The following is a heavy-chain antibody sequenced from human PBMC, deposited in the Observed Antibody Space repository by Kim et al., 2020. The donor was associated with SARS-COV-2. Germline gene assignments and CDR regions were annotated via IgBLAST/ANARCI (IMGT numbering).Heavy chain of an antibody. J-gene: IGHJ2*01. CDR2: INHSGST. CDR1: GGSFSGYY. CDR3: ARVSGYFYL. Sequence: SETLSLTCAVYGGSFSGYYWSWIRQPPGKGLEWIGEINHSGSTNYNPSLKSRVTISVDTSKNQFSLTLSSVTAADTAVYYCARVSGYFYLWGRGTLVTVTS. V-gene: IGHV4-34*01.